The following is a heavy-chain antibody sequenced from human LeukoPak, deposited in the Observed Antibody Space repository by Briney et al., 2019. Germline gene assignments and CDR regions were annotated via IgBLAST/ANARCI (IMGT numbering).Heavy chain of an antibody. CDR1: GFAFSDYY. J-gene: IGHJ4*02. D-gene: IGHD2-15*01. Sequence: GGSLRLSCAASGFAFSDYYMSWIRQAPGRGVEWVARIKPDGSDIHYVGSVKGRFTISRDNAKNSLYLQMNSLRAEDTAVYYCAREWWYLDYWGQGTLVTVSS. CDR3: AREWWYLDY. V-gene: IGHV3-7*05. CDR2: IKPDGSDI.